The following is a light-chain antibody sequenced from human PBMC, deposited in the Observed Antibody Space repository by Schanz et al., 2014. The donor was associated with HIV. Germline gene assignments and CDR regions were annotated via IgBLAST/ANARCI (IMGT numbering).Light chain of an antibody. CDR3: GSYTSTSTPWV. CDR2: DVS. CDR1: SSDVGGYNY. J-gene: IGLJ3*02. Sequence: QSALTQPASVSGSPGQSITISCTGSSSDVGGYNYVSWYQQHPGKAPKLMIYDVSYRPSGVSNRFSGSKSGNTASLTISGLQAEDEADYYCGSYTSTSTPWVFGGGTKLTVL. V-gene: IGLV2-14*03.